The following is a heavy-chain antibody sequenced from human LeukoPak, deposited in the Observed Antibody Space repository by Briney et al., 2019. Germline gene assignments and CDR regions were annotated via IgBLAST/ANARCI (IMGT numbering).Heavy chain of an antibody. Sequence: SETLSLTCSVSGDSLNFYYWSWIRQAPEKGLEWIGYISSSGISYYNPSLKSRVTISLDTSKNHFSLNLTSLTAADTAVHYCARNFARNSGDYGNDAFDVWGQGTMVSVSS. V-gene: IGHV4-4*08. CDR1: GDSLNFYY. D-gene: IGHD4-17*01. J-gene: IGHJ3*01. CDR2: ISSSGIS. CDR3: ARNFARNSGDYGNDAFDV.